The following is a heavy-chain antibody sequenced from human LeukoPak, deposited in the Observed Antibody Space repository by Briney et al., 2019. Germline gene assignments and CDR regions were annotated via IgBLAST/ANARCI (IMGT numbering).Heavy chain of an antibody. CDR3: ARARTMITFGGVRHAFDI. V-gene: IGHV1-69*04. CDR2: IIPLLGVT. CDR1: GGTVSTYA. Sequence: SVKVSCTASGGTVSTYAFNWGRQAPGQGLEWGGRIIPLLGVTNSAQKLQGRVTVTADPATNTAYMELSSLIPDDTAVYYCARARTMITFGGVRHAFDIWGQGTLVTVSS. J-gene: IGHJ3*02. D-gene: IGHD3-16*01.